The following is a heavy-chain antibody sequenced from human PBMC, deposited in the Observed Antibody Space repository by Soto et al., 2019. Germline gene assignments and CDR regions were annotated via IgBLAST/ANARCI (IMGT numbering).Heavy chain of an antibody. D-gene: IGHD4-4*01. CDR1: GDSVSSGDYY. CDR2: INHSGST. Sequence: PSETLSLTCSVSGDSVSSGDYYWSWIRQPPGKGLEWIGEINHSGSTNYNPSLKSRVTISVDTSKNQFSLKLSSVTAADTAVYYCARGPMTTVKFDYWGQGTLVTVSS. J-gene: IGHJ4*02. V-gene: IGHV4-61*08. CDR3: ARGPMTTVKFDY.